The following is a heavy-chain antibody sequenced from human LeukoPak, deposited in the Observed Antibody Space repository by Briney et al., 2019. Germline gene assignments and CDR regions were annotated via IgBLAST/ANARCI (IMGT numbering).Heavy chain of an antibody. D-gene: IGHD3-16*02. CDR1: GFTFSSYG. V-gene: IGHV3-30*18. CDR3: ANARLGELSLFDY. J-gene: IGHJ4*02. CDR2: ISYDGSNK. Sequence: GRSLRLSCAASGFTFSSYGMHWVRQAPGKGLEWVAVISYDGSNKYYADSVKGRFTISRDNSKNTLYLQMNSLRAEDTAVYYCANARLGELSLFDYWGQGTLVTVSS.